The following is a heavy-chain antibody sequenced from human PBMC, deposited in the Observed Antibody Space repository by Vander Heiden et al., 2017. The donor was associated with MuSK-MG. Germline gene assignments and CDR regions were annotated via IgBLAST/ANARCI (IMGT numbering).Heavy chain of an antibody. D-gene: IGHD4-17*01. CDR2: ISGSGGST. V-gene: IGHV3-23*01. Sequence: EVQLLESGGGLVQPGGSLRLSCAASGFTFSSYAMSWVRQAPGKGLEWVSAISGSGGSTYYADSGKGRFTISRDNSKNTLYLQMNRLRAEDTAVYYCAKDLLDYGDPGYFDYWGQGTLVTVSS. CDR3: AKDLLDYGDPGYFDY. CDR1: GFTFSSYA. J-gene: IGHJ4*02.